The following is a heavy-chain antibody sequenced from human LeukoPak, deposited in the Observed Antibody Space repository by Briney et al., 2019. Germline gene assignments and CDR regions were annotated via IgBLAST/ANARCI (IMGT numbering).Heavy chain of an antibody. CDR1: GFTFSSYA. J-gene: IGHJ4*02. D-gene: IGHD2-15*01. CDR3: AKRQCSGGSGYSDY. V-gene: IGHV3-23*01. Sequence: GGSLRLSCAASGFTFSSYAMSWVRQAPGKGLEWVSAISGSGGSTYYADSVKGRFTISRDNSKNTLYLQMNSLRAEDTAVYYCAKRQCSGGSGYSDYWGQGTLVTVSS. CDR2: ISGSGGST.